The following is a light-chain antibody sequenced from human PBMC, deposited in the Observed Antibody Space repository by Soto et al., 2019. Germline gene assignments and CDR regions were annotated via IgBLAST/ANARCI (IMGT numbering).Light chain of an antibody. CDR1: SSDVGGYNH. CDR2: EVS. J-gene: IGLJ2*01. V-gene: IGLV2-14*01. CDR3: SSYKRGATLV. Sequence: QSVLTQPASVSGSPGQSITISCTGTSSDVGGYNHVAWYQQYPGKAPKLIIFEVSDRPSGISNRFSGSKSANTASLSISGLQAEDEADYYCSSYKRGATLVFGGGTKLTV.